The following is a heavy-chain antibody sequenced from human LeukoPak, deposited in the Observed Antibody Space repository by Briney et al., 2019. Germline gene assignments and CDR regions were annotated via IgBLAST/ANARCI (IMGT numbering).Heavy chain of an antibody. J-gene: IGHJ4*02. CDR1: GYTFTSYG. Sequence: ASVKDSCKASGYTFTSYGISWVRQDPGQGLECMGWISAYNGNTNYAQTLQGRVTMTTDTSTSTAYMELRRLRSDDTAVYYCARTDIVVVVAAYDYWGQGTLVTVSS. CDR3: ARTDIVVVVAAYDY. D-gene: IGHD2-15*01. V-gene: IGHV1-18*01. CDR2: ISAYNGNT.